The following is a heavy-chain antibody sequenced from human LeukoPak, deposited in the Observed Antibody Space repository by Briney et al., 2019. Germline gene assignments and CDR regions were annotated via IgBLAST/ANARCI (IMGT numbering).Heavy chain of an antibody. CDR2: ISSSTSTI. CDR3: ARDGDYGDSPYYFDY. D-gene: IGHD4-17*01. J-gene: IGHJ4*02. V-gene: IGHV3-48*01. CDR1: GFTFTRYN. Sequence: GGSLRLSCAASGFTFTRYNMHWVRQAPGKGLEWVSYISSSTSTIYYADSVKGRFTISRDNAMNSLSLQMNSLRAEDTAVYYCARDGDYGDSPYYFDYWGQGTLVTVSS.